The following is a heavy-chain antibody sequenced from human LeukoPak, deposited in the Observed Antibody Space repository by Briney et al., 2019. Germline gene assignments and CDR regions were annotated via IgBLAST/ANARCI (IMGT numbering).Heavy chain of an antibody. D-gene: IGHD2-21*02. Sequence: SETLSLTCTVSGGSISSGDYYWSWIRQPPGKGLEWIGEIYHSRSTNYNPSLRSRVTISVDKSKNQFSLTLRSVTAADTAVYYCASLAVVVTATGDYWGQGTLVTVSS. V-gene: IGHV4-39*07. CDR3: ASLAVVVTATGDY. CDR1: GGSISSGDYY. J-gene: IGHJ4*02. CDR2: IYHSRST.